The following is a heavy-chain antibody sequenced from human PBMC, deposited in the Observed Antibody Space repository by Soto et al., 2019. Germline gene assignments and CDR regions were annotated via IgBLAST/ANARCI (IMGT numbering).Heavy chain of an antibody. D-gene: IGHD2-8*02. CDR1: GFTVSSCA. J-gene: IGHJ4*02. CDR3: VKDRSDTWSFDY. V-gene: IGHV3-30*18. Sequence: QVQLVESGGGVVQPGRSLRLSCVASGFTVSSCAMHWVRQFPGKGLEWLAVVTHDGSLYPYADSVKGRFSISRDNSRKTLYLQMNSLRPEDTAVYYCVKDRSDTWSFDYWGQGTLVTVSS. CDR2: VTHDGSLY.